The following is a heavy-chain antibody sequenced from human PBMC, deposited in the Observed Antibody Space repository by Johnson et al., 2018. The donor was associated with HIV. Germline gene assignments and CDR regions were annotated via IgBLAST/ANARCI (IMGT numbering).Heavy chain of an antibody. Sequence: QVQLVESGGGVVRPGGSLRLPCAASGFTFDDYGMSWVRQAPGKGLEWVAVISYDGSNKYYADSVKGRFTISRDNAKNSLYLQMNSLRAEDTAVYYCAREYEAFDSWGQGTMVTVSS. J-gene: IGHJ3*02. V-gene: IGHV3-30*03. CDR3: AREYEAFDS. CDR2: ISYDGSNK. CDR1: GFTFDDYG.